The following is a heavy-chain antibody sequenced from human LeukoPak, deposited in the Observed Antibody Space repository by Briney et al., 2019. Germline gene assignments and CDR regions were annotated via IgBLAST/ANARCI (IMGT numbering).Heavy chain of an antibody. CDR1: GFIFSSYS. Sequence: PGGSLRLSCAASGFIFSSYSMSWVRQAPGKGLEWVSVIYSGGKVYYIDSVKGRFTISRDNSRNTPYLQMNSLRGDDTAVYYCAKDVGKWESLHFFGYWGQGTLVTVSS. CDR2: IYSGGKV. V-gene: IGHV3-23*03. CDR3: AKDVGKWESLHFFGY. J-gene: IGHJ4*02. D-gene: IGHD1-26*01.